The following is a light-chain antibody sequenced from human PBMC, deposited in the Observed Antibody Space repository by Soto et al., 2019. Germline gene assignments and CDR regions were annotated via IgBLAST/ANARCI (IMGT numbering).Light chain of an antibody. J-gene: IGLJ1*01. Sequence: ALTQPASVSGSPGQSITISCTGTSSDVGSYNLVSWYQQHPGKAPKLMIYEVSKRPSGVSNRFSGSKSGNTASLTISGLQAEDEADYYCCSYAGSSTAYVFGTGTKVTVL. CDR3: CSYAGSSTAYV. CDR1: SSDVGSYNL. V-gene: IGLV2-23*02. CDR2: EVS.